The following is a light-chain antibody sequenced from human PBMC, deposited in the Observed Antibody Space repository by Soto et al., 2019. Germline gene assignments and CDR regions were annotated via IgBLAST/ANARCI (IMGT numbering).Light chain of an antibody. Sequence: QSVLTQPPSASGAPGQSLTISCTGTSSDIGAYDYVSWYQHHPGKAPKLIIYDVTNRPSGTSSRFSGSKSGNTASLTISGLQAEDEADYYCCSSTTSSIYVFGTGTKVTVL. CDR1: SSDIGAYDY. CDR3: CSSTTSSIYV. J-gene: IGLJ1*01. V-gene: IGLV2-14*01. CDR2: DVT.